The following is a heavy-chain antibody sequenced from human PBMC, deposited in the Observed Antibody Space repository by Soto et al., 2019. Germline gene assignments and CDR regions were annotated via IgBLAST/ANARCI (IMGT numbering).Heavy chain of an antibody. D-gene: IGHD3-22*01. CDR3: AKDAPGSGWLSDY. Sequence: GGSLRLSRAASGLTFSIYAMSGVRQAPGKGLEWVSTIGGGGGGTSYADFVRGRFTISRDNSKNTLYLQMNSLRAEDTAVYYCAKDAPGSGWLSDYWGLGTLVTVSS. CDR1: GLTFSIYA. J-gene: IGHJ4*02. V-gene: IGHV3-23*01. CDR2: IGGGGGGT.